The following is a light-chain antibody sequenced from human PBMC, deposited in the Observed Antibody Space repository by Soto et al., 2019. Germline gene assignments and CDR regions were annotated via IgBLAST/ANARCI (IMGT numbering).Light chain of an antibody. V-gene: IGKV3-20*01. CDR2: GAS. CDR1: QSVSNSY. Sequence: EIVLTPSPATLSVSPGERATLSCRARQSVSNSYLAWYQQKPGQAPRLLIYGASSRATGIPDRFSGSGSATDFTLTISRLEPEDFAVYYCQQYGDSPQTFGQGTKVDIK. CDR3: QQYGDSPQT. J-gene: IGKJ1*01.